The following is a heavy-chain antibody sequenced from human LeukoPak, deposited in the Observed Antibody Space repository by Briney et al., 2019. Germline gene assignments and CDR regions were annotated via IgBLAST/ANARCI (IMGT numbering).Heavy chain of an antibody. Sequence: ASVKVSCKASGYTFTSYYMHWVRQAPGQGLEWMGIINPSGGSTSYAQKFQGRVTMTRDMSTSTVYMELSSLRSEDTAVYYCARDRWGGYSSSSLHVDYWGQGTLVTVSS. V-gene: IGHV1-46*01. CDR2: INPSGGST. CDR1: GYTFTSYY. J-gene: IGHJ4*02. D-gene: IGHD6-6*01. CDR3: ARDRWGGYSSSSLHVDY.